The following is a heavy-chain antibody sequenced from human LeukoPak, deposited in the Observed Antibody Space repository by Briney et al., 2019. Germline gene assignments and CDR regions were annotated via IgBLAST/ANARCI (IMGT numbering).Heavy chain of an antibody. CDR3: AKNLYYYDSSGHLFDY. J-gene: IGHJ4*02. CDR2: IRYDGSNK. CDR1: GFTLSSYG. Sequence: GGSLRLSCAASGFTLSSYGMHWVPHAPGKGLEWGAFIRYDGSNKYYADSVKGRFTISRDNSKNTLYLQMNSLRAEDTAVYYCAKNLYYYDSSGHLFDYWGQGTLVTVSS. D-gene: IGHD3-22*01. V-gene: IGHV3-30*02.